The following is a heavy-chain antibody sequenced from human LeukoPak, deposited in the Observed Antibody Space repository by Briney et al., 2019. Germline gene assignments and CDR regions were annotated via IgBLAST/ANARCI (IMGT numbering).Heavy chain of an antibody. CDR2: INSDGSST. J-gene: IGHJ4*02. CDR3: ARGGGYSYGSFDY. Sequence: GGSLRLSCAASGFTFSTYWMHWVRQAPGKGLVWVSRINSDGSSTAYADSVKGRFTISRDNAKNTLYLQMNSLRAEDTAVYYCARGGGYSYGSFDYWGQGTLVTVSS. D-gene: IGHD5-18*01. V-gene: IGHV3-74*01. CDR1: GFTFSTYW.